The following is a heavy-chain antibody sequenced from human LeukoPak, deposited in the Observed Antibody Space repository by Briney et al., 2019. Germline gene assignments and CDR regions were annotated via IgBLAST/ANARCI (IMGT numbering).Heavy chain of an antibody. J-gene: IGHJ4*02. D-gene: IGHD2-15*01. CDR2: MSGRGVST. CDR3: AKDCNGGNCYIDY. CDR1: GFTFTNYA. Sequence: PGGSLRLSCAASGFTFTNYAMSSVRQAPGKGLEWVSGMSGRGVSTYYADSVKGRFTISSDNSKNTLYLQMNSLRAEDTAIYYCAKDCNGGNCYIDYWGQGTLVTVAS. V-gene: IGHV3-23*01.